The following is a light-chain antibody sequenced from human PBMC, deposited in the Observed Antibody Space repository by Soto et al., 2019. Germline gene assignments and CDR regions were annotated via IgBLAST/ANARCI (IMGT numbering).Light chain of an antibody. CDR1: NSDVGGYNY. CDR2: DVS. V-gene: IGLV2-11*01. Sequence: QSALTQPRSVSGSPGQSVTIPCTGTNSDVGGYNYVSWYQQHPGKAPKLMIYDVSKRPSGVPDRFSGSKSGNTASLTISGLQAEDEADYYCCSYAGRYTYVFGTGAKLTVL. CDR3: CSYAGRYTYV. J-gene: IGLJ1*01.